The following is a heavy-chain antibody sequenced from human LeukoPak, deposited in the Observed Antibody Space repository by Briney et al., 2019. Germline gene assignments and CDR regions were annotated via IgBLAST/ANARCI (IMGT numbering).Heavy chain of an antibody. Sequence: PGRSLRLSCAASGFTFSSYGMHWVRQAPGKRLEWVAVIWYDGSNKYYADSVKGRFTISRDNSKNTLYLQMNSLRAEDTAVYYCAREVGATSYFDYWGQGTLVTVSS. D-gene: IGHD1-26*01. CDR3: AREVGATSYFDY. J-gene: IGHJ4*02. CDR2: IWYDGSNK. V-gene: IGHV3-33*01. CDR1: GFTFSSYG.